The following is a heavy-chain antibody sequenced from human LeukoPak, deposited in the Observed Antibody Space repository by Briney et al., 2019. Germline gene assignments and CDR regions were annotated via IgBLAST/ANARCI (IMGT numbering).Heavy chain of an antibody. CDR3: ARGGRLLPYYYYYYMDV. V-gene: IGHV1-2*02. CDR1: GYTFTGYY. CDR2: INPNSGGT. D-gene: IGHD3-22*01. Sequence: ASVKVSCKASGYTFTGYYMHWVRQAPGQGLEWMGWINPNSGGTNYAQKFQGRVTMTRDTSISTAYMELSRLRSDDTAVYCCARGGRLLPYYYYYYMDVWGKGTTVTVSS. J-gene: IGHJ6*03.